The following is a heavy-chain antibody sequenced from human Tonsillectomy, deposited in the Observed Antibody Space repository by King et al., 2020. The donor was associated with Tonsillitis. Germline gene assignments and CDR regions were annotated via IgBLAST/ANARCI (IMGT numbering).Heavy chain of an antibody. CDR3: AKDFHGGGWFNWYFDL. Sequence: VQLVESGGNLAQPGRSLRLSCVASGFTFDDYAMHWVRQSPGKGLEWVAGLSWSGSTIAYADSVKGRFIVSSDNAKNCLYLQMNSLRLEDSAVYYCAKDFHGGGWFNWYFDLWGRGTLVTVSS. CDR2: LSWSGSTI. CDR1: GFTFDDYA. J-gene: IGHJ2*01. D-gene: IGHD2-15*01. V-gene: IGHV3-9*01.